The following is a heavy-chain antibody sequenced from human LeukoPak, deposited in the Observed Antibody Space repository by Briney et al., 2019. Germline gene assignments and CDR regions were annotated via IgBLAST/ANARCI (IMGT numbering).Heavy chain of an antibody. V-gene: IGHV3-64D*06. CDR3: MNPNHYGSGR. Sequence: GGSLRLSCSVSGFSFSSYVLHWVRQAPGKGLESVSGISQNGDNTYYADSVKGRFTISKDNSENTLYLQMNSLRPEDTAVYYCMNPNHYGSGRWGQGTLSPSPQ. CDR2: ISQNGDNT. J-gene: IGHJ4*02. D-gene: IGHD3-10*01. CDR1: GFSFSSYV.